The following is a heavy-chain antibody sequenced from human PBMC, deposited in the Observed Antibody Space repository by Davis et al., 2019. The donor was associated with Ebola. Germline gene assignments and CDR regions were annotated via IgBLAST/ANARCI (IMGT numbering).Heavy chain of an antibody. CDR2: MNPNSGNT. V-gene: IGHV1-8*02. D-gene: IGHD3-10*01. J-gene: IGHJ6*02. CDR3: ARGGRFGELLIYYYYYGMDV. Sequence: AASVKVSCKASGYTFTSYGISWVRQATGQGLEWMGWMNPNSGNTGYAQKFQGRVTMTRDTSISTAYMELSRLRSDDTAVYYCARGGRFGELLIYYYYYGMDVWGQGTTVTVSS. CDR1: GYTFTSYG.